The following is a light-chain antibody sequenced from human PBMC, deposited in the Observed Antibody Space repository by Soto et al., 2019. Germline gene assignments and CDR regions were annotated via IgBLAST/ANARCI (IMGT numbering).Light chain of an antibody. J-gene: IGLJ1*01. V-gene: IGLV2-14*01. Sequence: QSVLTPPAALSGSPGQSITISCPGTSRDFGGYNYVSWYQQHPGKAPKLMIYDVSNRPSGVSNRFSGSKSGNTASLTISGLQAEDEADYYCSSYTSSSTLYVFGTGTKVTVL. CDR1: SRDFGGYNY. CDR3: SSYTSSSTLYV. CDR2: DVS.